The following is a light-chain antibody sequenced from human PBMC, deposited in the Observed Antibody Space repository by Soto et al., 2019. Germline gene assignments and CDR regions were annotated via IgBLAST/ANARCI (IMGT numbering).Light chain of an antibody. V-gene: IGKV4-1*01. CDR3: QQHYSPPLT. J-gene: IGKJ4*01. CDR1: QSVFYSSNNKNY. Sequence: DIVMTQSPDSLAVSLGERATIDCKSSQSVFYSSNNKNYLAWYQQKPAQPPRLLIYWASTRESGDPNRFSGSGTGTDFTLTISSMQAEDVSVYYCQQHYSPPLTFGGGTQVEIK. CDR2: WAS.